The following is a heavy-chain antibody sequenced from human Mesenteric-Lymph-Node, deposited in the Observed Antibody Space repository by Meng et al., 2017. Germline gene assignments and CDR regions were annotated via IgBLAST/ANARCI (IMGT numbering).Heavy chain of an antibody. Sequence: SETLSLTCAVYGGSFSGYYWSWIRQPPGKGLEWIGEINHSGSTNYNPSLKSRVTISVDTSKNQFSLKLTSVTAADTAVYYCARAGVVVAVVTFDPWGQGTLVTVSS. J-gene: IGHJ5*02. D-gene: IGHD2-15*01. CDR1: GGSFSGYY. CDR2: INHSGST. CDR3: ARAGVVVAVVTFDP. V-gene: IGHV4-34*01.